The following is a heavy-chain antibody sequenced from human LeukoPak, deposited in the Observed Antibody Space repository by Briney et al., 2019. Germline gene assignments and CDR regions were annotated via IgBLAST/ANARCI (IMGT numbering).Heavy chain of an antibody. CDR1: GFSFNNYA. Sequence: GGSLRLSCAASGFSFNNYAMSWVRQAPGKGLEWVSAISGSGGSTYYADSVKGRFTISRDNSKNTLYLQMNSLRAEDTAVYYCAKDRDIVVVPAPYYFDYWGQGTLVTVSS. V-gene: IGHV3-23*01. CDR2: ISGSGGST. J-gene: IGHJ4*02. CDR3: AKDRDIVVVPAPYYFDY. D-gene: IGHD2-2*01.